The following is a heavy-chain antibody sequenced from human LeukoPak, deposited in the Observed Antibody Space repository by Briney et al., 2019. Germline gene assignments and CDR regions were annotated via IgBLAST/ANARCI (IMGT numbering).Heavy chain of an antibody. V-gene: IGHV1-69*04. CDR2: IIPLLGIA. J-gene: IGHJ4*02. CDR3: AARYCSGGSCELVYDY. D-gene: IGHD2-15*01. Sequence: SVKVSCKASGGSFSSYAISWVRQAPGQGLEWMGGIIPLLGIANYAQKFQGGVTITADKSTSTAYLELSSLRSEDTAVYYCAARYCSGGSCELVYDYWGQGTLVTVSS. CDR1: GGSFSSYA.